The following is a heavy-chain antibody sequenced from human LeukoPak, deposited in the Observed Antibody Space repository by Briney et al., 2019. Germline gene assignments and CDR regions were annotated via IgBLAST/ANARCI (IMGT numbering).Heavy chain of an antibody. CDR2: IYHSGST. J-gene: IGHJ4*02. CDR1: GGSISSYY. Sequence: SETLSLTCTVSGGSISSYYWGWIRQPPGKGREGIGSIYHSGSTFYNPSLKSRVTISVDTSKNQFSLKLSSVTAADTAIYYCARDQDYYGSGSYGPDHWGQGTQVTVSS. CDR3: ARDQDYYGSGSYGPDH. D-gene: IGHD3-10*01. V-gene: IGHV4-39*07.